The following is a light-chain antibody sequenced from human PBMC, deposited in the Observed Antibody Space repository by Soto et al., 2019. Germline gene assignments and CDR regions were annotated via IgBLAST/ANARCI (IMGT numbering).Light chain of an antibody. CDR2: DSS. J-gene: IGKJ4*01. CDR1: QTVSSF. CDR3: QPRSNWPLT. Sequence: VLTQSPATLSLSPGERATLSCRASQTVSSFLAWYQQKPGQAPRLLIHDSSDRATGIPARFSGSGSGTDFTLTISSLEPEDVAVYYCQPRSNWPLTSGGGTRVEI. V-gene: IGKV3-11*01.